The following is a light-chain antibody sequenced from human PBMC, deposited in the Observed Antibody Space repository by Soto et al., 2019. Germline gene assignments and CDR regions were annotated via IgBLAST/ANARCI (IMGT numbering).Light chain of an antibody. CDR3: QQYGDSPET. CDR2: GAS. J-gene: IGKJ3*01. Sequence: EVVLTQSPGTLSLSPGDRATLSCRASQSVRSNYLAWYQQKPGQAPRLLIYGASSRATGITDRFSGSGSGTDFSLTISRLEPEDFAVYYCQQYGDSPETFGPGTKVDIK. V-gene: IGKV3-20*01. CDR1: QSVRSNY.